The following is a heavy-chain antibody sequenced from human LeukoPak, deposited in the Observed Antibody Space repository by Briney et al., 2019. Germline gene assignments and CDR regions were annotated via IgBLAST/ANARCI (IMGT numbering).Heavy chain of an antibody. D-gene: IGHD1-26*01. CDR1: GGSISSGSYS. CDR2: IYYSGSA. CDR3: ATIVGASYFGY. Sequence: PSETLSLTCAVSGGSISSGSYSWNWIRQPPGKGLEWIGYIYYSGSAYYNPSLKNRFTISVDTSKNQFSLKLSSVTAADTAVYYCATIVGASYFGYWGQGTLVTVSS. V-gene: IGHV4-30-4*07. J-gene: IGHJ4*02.